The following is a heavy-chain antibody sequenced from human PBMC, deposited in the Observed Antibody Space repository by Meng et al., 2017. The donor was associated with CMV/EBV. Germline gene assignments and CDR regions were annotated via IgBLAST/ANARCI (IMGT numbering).Heavy chain of an antibody. CDR2: INPDGGKT. V-gene: IGHV1-46*01. J-gene: IGHJ4*02. Sequence: ASVKVSCKASGYTFTSYYVHWVRQAPGQGLEWMGIINPDGGKTTYAQKIRGRVAMTRDTSTSTVYMDLSSLRPEDTAVYYCARDPYGAGSSALDHWGQGTLVTVSS. CDR1: GYTFTSYY. D-gene: IGHD3-10*01. CDR3: ARDPYGAGSSALDH.